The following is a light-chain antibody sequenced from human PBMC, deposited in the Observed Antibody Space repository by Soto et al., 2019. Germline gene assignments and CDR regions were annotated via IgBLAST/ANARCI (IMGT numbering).Light chain of an antibody. CDR3: CSYAGSYTHVV. Sequence: QSALTQPRSVSGSPGQSVTISCTGTSSDVGGYNYVSWYQHLPGKAPKLMIYDVSKRPSGVPDRFSGSQSGNTGSLTISGLQAEDEADYYCCSYAGSYTHVVFGGGTQLTVL. V-gene: IGLV2-11*01. CDR1: SSDVGGYNY. CDR2: DVS. J-gene: IGLJ2*01.